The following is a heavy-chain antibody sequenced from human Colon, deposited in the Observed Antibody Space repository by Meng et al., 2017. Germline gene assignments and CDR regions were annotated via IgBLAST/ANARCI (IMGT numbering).Heavy chain of an antibody. Sequence: QVQIQQGGAGLLKPSATLSLTCAVSGGSFSGFYWSWIRQPPGKGLEWIGEIDHFGISNYNSSLKGRLTMSVDTSKKQISLTLTSVTAADTAVYYCATGLRHGDWFDPWGPGTLVTVSS. CDR2: IDHFGIS. V-gene: IGHV4-34*02. CDR3: ATGLRHGDWFDP. D-gene: IGHD4-17*01. CDR1: GGSFSGFY. J-gene: IGHJ5*02.